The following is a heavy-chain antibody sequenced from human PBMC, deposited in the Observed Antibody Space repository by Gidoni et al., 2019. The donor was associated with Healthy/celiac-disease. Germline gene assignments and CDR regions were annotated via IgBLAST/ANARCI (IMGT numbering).Heavy chain of an antibody. J-gene: IGHJ6*02. D-gene: IGHD3-10*01. Sequence: QVQLVQSGSGVKKPGSSVQVSCKASGGTFSSYAISWVRQAPGRGLEWMGGIIPIFGTANCAPKSQGRVTITADESTSTTYMELSSLRYEHTAVYYCARNTMVRGVIIVRMDVWGQGTTVTVSS. CDR3: ARNTMVRGVIIVRMDV. CDR2: IIPIFGTA. V-gene: IGHV1-69*01. CDR1: GGTFSSYA.